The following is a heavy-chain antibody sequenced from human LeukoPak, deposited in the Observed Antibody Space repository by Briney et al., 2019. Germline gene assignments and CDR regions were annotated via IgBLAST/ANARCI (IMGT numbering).Heavy chain of an antibody. D-gene: IGHD2-15*01. CDR2: INHSGST. Sequence: SETLSLTCAVYGGSFSGYYWSWIRQPPGKGLEWIGEINHSGSTNYNPSLKSRVTISVDTSKDQFSLKLSSVTAADTAVYYCASGYSAEYFQHWGQGTLVTVSS. J-gene: IGHJ1*01. V-gene: IGHV4-34*01. CDR1: GGSFSGYY. CDR3: ASGYSAEYFQH.